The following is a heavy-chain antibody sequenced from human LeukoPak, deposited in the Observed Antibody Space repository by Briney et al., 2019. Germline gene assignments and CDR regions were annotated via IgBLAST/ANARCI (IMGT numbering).Heavy chain of an antibody. V-gene: IGHV4-39*01. Sequence: SETLSLTCTVSGGSISSSSYYRGWIRQPPGKGLEWIGSIYYSGSTYYNPSLKSRVTISVDTSKNQFSLKLSSVTAADTAVYYCARHRLYGSGSYNDWGQGTLVTVSS. CDR1: GGSISSSSYY. CDR3: ARHRLYGSGSYND. CDR2: IYYSGST. D-gene: IGHD3-10*01. J-gene: IGHJ4*02.